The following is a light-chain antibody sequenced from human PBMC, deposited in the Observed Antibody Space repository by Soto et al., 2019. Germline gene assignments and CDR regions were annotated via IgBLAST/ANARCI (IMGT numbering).Light chain of an antibody. CDR1: QDISTL. CDR2: GAS. J-gene: IGKJ4*01. Sequence: DIQMTQSPPSVSASIGDTVTITCRASQDISTLLAWYQQKPGKAPKLLIYGASTLESGVPSRFSGRGSGTDFTLTISSLQPEDFATYFCQQADSFPLTFGGGTKVEIK. CDR3: QQADSFPLT. V-gene: IGKV1D-12*01.